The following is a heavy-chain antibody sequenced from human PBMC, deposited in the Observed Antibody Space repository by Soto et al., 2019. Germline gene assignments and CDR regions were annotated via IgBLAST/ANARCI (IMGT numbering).Heavy chain of an antibody. J-gene: IGHJ6*02. Sequence: QVQLVQSGAEVKKPGASVKVSCKASGYTFSSYEINWVRQATGQGLEWMGWMNPKSGHTGSAQKFQGRVTMTRDTSISTAYMELSSLRSEDTAIYYCARTDGDLDVWGQGTTVTVSS. V-gene: IGHV1-8*01. CDR2: MNPKSGHT. CDR1: GYTFSSYE. D-gene: IGHD4-17*01. CDR3: ARTDGDLDV.